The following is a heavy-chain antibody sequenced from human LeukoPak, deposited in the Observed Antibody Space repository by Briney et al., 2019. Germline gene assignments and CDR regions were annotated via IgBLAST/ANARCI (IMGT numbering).Heavy chain of an antibody. CDR2: ISGSGGST. CDR1: GFTFSSYG. V-gene: IGHV3-23*01. J-gene: IGHJ5*02. CDR3: AKDSTWSVVGELSYPVRFDP. Sequence: GRSLRLSCAASGFTFSSYGMHWVRQAPGKGLEWVSAISGSGGSTYYADSVKGRFTISRDNSKNTLYLQMNSLRAEDTAVYYCAKDSTWSVVGELSYPVRFDPWGQGTLVTVSS. D-gene: IGHD3-10*01.